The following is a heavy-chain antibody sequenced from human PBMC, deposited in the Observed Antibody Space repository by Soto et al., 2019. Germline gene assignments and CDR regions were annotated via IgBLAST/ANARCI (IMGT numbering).Heavy chain of an antibody. CDR1: GGSISSYY. D-gene: IGHD3-16*01. CDR3: ASGFTYGYFDY. Sequence: SETLSLTCTVSGGSISSYYWSWIRQPPGKGLEWIGYIYYSGSTNYNPSLKSRVTISVDTSKNQFSLKLSSVTAADTAVYYCASGFTYGYFDYWGQGTLVTVSS. J-gene: IGHJ4*02. V-gene: IGHV4-59*01. CDR2: IYYSGST.